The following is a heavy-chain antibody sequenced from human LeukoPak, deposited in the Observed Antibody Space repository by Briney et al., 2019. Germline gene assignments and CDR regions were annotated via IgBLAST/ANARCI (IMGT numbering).Heavy chain of an antibody. V-gene: IGHV4-38-2*02. CDR2: IYHTGST. Sequence: SETLSLTCTVSGYSISSGYYWGWIRQPPGKGLEWIGSIYHTGSTYYNPSLKSRVTISVDTSKNHFSLILSSVTAADTAVYYCARDEGDYFFDYWGQGTLVTVSS. J-gene: IGHJ4*02. CDR1: GYSISSGYY. D-gene: IGHD3-16*01. CDR3: ARDEGDYFFDY.